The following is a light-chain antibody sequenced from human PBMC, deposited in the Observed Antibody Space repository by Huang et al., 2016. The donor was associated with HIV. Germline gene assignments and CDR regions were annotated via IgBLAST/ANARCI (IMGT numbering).Light chain of an antibody. Sequence: DIVMTQSPDSLAVSLGERATINCKSSQSVLYNSNNKNSLGWFQQKPGQPPKLLIYWASTRQSGVPDGFGGSGSGTDFTLTISRLQAEGVAVDYCQQYYGIPCTFGQGTKLEVK. CDR2: WAS. CDR3: QQYYGIPCT. V-gene: IGKV4-1*01. CDR1: QSVLYNSNNKNS. J-gene: IGKJ2*01.